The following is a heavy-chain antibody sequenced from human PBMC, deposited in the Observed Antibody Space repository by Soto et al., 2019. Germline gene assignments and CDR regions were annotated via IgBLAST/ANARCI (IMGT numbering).Heavy chain of an antibody. CDR3: AAHDFWSGYYSGNYYYGMDV. D-gene: IGHD3-3*01. J-gene: IGHJ6*02. Sequence: QVQLVQSGAEEMKSGSSVKVSCKASGGTFSSYAISWVRQAPGQGLEWMGGIIPIFGTANYAQKFQGRVTITADESTSTAYMELSSLRSEDTAVCYCAAHDFWSGYYSGNYYYGMDVWGQGTTVTVSS. CDR1: GGTFSSYA. CDR2: IIPIFGTA. V-gene: IGHV1-69*12.